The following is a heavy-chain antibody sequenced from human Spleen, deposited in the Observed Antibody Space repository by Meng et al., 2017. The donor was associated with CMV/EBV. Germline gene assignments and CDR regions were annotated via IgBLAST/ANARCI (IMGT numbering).Heavy chain of an antibody. Sequence: AVSGFTFSNAWMSWVRQAPGKGLEWVGHIKNKGNGGTTGYAAPEKGRFTISRDDSKTTLYLQMSSLRIADTAVYYCTTGPAPVEYDFWGQGTLVTVSS. CDR2: IKNKGNGGTT. V-gene: IGHV3-15*01. CDR3: TTGPAPVEYDF. J-gene: IGHJ4*02. CDR1: GFTFSNAW. D-gene: IGHD2/OR15-2a*01.